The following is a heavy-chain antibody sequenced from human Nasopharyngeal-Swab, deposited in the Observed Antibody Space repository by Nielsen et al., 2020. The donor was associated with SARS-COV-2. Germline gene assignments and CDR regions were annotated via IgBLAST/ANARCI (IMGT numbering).Heavy chain of an antibody. J-gene: IGHJ5*02. CDR2: VMPKFDTA. Sequence: SVKVSCKTSGGTFRNYGISWVRQAPGQGLEWMGGVMPKFDTANYAQKFQDRVTITADESTSTVYLELISLTSGDTAVYYCARDSDYGDYIGWFDPWGQGTLVTVSS. CDR3: ARDSDYGDYIGWFDP. V-gene: IGHV1-69*13. D-gene: IGHD4-17*01. CDR1: GGTFRNYG.